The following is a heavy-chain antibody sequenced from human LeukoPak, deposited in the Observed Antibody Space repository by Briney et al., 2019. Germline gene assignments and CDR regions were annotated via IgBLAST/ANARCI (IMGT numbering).Heavy chain of an antibody. CDR3: AREVEYYDSSGYRPHAFDI. J-gene: IGHJ3*02. D-gene: IGHD3-22*01. CDR1: GGSIISNNHY. CDR2: ISDSGGT. V-gene: IGHV4-39*02. Sequence: PSETLSLTCTVPGGSIISNNHYWGWTRQPPGKGLEWFGSISDSGGTAYNPSLRSRVTISVDTSKNQFSLKVNSVTAADTAVYYCAREVEYYDSSGYRPHAFDIWGQGTLVTVSA.